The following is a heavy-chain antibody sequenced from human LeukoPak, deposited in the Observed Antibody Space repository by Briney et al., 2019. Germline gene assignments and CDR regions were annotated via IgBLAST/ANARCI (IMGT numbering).Heavy chain of an antibody. J-gene: IGHJ6*03. Sequence: SETLSLTCTVSGGSISSYYWSWIRQPAGKGLEWIGRIYTSGSTNYNPSLKSRVTMSVDTSKNQFSLKLSSVTAADTAVYYCAREGDFWSGYSPHDYMDVWGQRDHGHRLL. CDR2: IYTSGST. D-gene: IGHD3-3*01. CDR1: GGSISSYY. V-gene: IGHV4-4*07. CDR3: AREGDFWSGYSPHDYMDV.